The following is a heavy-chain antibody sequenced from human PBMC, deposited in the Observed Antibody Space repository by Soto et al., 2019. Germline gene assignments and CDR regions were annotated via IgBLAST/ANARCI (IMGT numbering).Heavy chain of an antibody. D-gene: IGHD2-21*02. CDR2: IYSGGST. CDR1: WFTVRNNY. V-gene: IGHV3-53*04. CDR3: ARATTSYCGGDCYSGSVEH. Sequence: LQRLSNAASWFTVRNNYMSWVRQAPGKGLEWVSVIYSGGSTYYADSVKGRFTISRHNSKNTLYLQMNSLRAEDTAVYYCARATTSYCGGDCYSGSVEHWGQGTLVTVSS. J-gene: IGHJ1*01.